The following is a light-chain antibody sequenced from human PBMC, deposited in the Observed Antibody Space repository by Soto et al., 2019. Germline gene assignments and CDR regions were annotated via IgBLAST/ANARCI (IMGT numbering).Light chain of an antibody. CDR2: AAS. Sequence: EIVLTQSPGTLSLSPGERATLSCRASQSISSSYLAWYQQKPGQAPRLLIYAASSRATGIPDRFSGSGSGTDFTLNISRLEPEDVAVYYCQQYGSSSYTFGQGTQLEIK. CDR3: QQYGSSSYT. CDR1: QSISSSY. J-gene: IGKJ2*01. V-gene: IGKV3-20*01.